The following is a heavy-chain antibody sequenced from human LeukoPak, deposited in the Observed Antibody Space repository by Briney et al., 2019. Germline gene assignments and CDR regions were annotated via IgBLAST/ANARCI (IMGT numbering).Heavy chain of an antibody. Sequence: GGSLRLSCAASGFAFDDYGMSWVRQIPGKGLEWVSLINWNGGSTTYADSVKGRFTISRDNSKNTVYLQMNSLRAEDTAVYYCAKGFSMVFAPWGQGILVSVSS. CDR1: GFAFDDYG. CDR3: AKGFSMVFAP. D-gene: IGHD3-3*01. CDR2: INWNGGST. V-gene: IGHV3-20*04. J-gene: IGHJ5*02.